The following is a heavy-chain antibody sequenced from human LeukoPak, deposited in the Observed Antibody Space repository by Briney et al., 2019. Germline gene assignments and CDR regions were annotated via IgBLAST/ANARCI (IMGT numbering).Heavy chain of an antibody. D-gene: IGHD6-19*01. Sequence: ASVKVSCKVSGYTLTELSMHWVRQAPGEGLEWMGGFDPEDGETIYAQKFQGRVTMTTDTSTSTAYMELRSLRSDDTAVYYCARAVAGPYFDYWGQGTLVTVSS. J-gene: IGHJ4*02. CDR3: ARAVAGPYFDY. CDR1: GYTLTELS. V-gene: IGHV1-24*01. CDR2: FDPEDGET.